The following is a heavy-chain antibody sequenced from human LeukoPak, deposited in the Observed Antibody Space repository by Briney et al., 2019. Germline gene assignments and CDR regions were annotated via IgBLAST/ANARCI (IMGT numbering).Heavy chain of an antibody. Sequence: PGGSLRLSCAASGFTFSSSGMHSVRQAPGKGLEWVAVISYDGSNKYYADPVKGRFTISRDNSKNTLYLQMNSLRAEDTAVYYCAKDRGDYYDSSGYYSGGFDIWGQGTMVTVSS. CDR3: AKDRGDYYDSSGYYSGGFDI. D-gene: IGHD3-22*01. V-gene: IGHV3-30*18. CDR1: GFTFSSSG. J-gene: IGHJ3*02. CDR2: ISYDGSNK.